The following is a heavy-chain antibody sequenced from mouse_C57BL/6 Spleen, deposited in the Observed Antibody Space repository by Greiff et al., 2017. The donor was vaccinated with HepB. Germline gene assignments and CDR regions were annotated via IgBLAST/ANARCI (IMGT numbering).Heavy chain of an antibody. CDR1: GFTFSNYW. V-gene: IGHV6-3*01. CDR2: IRLKSDNYAT. CDR3: TRSYYDYPFAY. J-gene: IGHJ3*01. D-gene: IGHD2-4*01. Sequence: EVMLVESGGGLVQPGGSMKLSCVASGFTFSNYWMNWVRQSPEKGLEWVAQIRLKSDNYATHYAESVKGRFTISRDDSKSSVYLQMNNLRAEDTGLYYCTRSYYDYPFAYWGQGTLVTVSA.